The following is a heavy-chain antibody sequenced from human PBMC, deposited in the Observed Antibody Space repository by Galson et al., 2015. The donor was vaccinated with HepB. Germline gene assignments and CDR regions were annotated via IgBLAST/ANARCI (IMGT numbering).Heavy chain of an antibody. V-gene: IGHV4-34*01. J-gene: IGHJ5*02. D-gene: IGHD3-3*01. CDR3: ARRALVLRFLEWGPRMDNWFDP. CDR1: GGSFSGYY. CDR2: INHSGST. Sequence: ETLSLTCAVYGGSFSGYYWSWIRQPPGKGLEWIGEINHSGSTNYNPSLKSRVTISVDTSKNQFSLKLSSVTAADTAVYYCARRALVLRFLEWGPRMDNWFDPWGQGTLVTVSS.